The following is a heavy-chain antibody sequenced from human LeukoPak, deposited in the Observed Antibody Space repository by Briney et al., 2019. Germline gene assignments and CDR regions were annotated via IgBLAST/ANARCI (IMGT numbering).Heavy chain of an antibody. CDR3: ASGHTSVSGWANGGSDY. Sequence: GRSLRLSCAASGFTFSSYAMHWVRQAPGKGLEWVAVISYDGSNKYYADSVKGRFTISRDNSKNTLYLQMNSLRAEDTAVYYCASGHTSVSGWANGGSDYWGQGTLVTVSS. D-gene: IGHD6-19*01. J-gene: IGHJ4*02. CDR2: ISYDGSNK. CDR1: GFTFSSYA. V-gene: IGHV3-30-3*01.